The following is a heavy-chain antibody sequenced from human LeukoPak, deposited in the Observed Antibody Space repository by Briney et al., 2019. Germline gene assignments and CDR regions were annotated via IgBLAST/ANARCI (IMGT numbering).Heavy chain of an antibody. D-gene: IGHD3-10*01. CDR3: ARSVMLWFGELIES. Sequence: GGSLRLSCAASGFTFSSYDIHWVRQAPGKGLEWVAFIRYDGSNKYYADSVKGRFTISRDNSNNTLYLQMNSLRPEDTAVYYCARSVMLWFGELIESWGQGTLVTVSS. CDR2: IRYDGSNK. CDR1: GFTFSSYD. V-gene: IGHV3-30*02. J-gene: IGHJ4*02.